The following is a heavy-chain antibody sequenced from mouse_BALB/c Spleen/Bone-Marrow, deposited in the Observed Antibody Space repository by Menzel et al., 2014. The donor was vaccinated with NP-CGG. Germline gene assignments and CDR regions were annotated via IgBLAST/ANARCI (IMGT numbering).Heavy chain of an antibody. D-gene: IGHD1-1*01. Sequence: VKLQESGAELVRPGSSVKISCKASGYVFTDYWMNWLRQRPGQGLEWIGQIFPVNADTNYKANFKDKVTLTADKSSTTAYMQLNSLTSEDSAVYFCARFATGSFAYWGQGTLVTVSA. CDR1: GYVFTDYW. V-gene: IGHV1-80*01. J-gene: IGHJ3*01. CDR2: IFPVNADT. CDR3: ARFATGSFAY.